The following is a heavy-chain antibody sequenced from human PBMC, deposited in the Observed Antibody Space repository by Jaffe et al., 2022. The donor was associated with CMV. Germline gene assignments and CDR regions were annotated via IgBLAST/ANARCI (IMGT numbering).Heavy chain of an antibody. D-gene: IGHD3-22*01. V-gene: IGHV1-8*01. CDR3: AREGPYYDGRGYYYGMDV. CDR1: GYTFTSYD. CDR2: MNPNSGNT. Sequence: QVQLVQSGAEVKKPGASVKVSCKASGYTFTSYDINWVRQATGQGLEWMGWMNPNSGNTGYAQKFQGRVTMTRNTSISTAYMELSSLRSEDTAVYYCAREGPYYDGRGYYYGMDVWGQGTTVTVSS. J-gene: IGHJ6*02.